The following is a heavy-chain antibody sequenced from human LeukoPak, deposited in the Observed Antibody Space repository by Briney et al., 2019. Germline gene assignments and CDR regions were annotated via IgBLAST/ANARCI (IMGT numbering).Heavy chain of an antibody. CDR1: GGSISSSSYY. CDR3: ARQTYCGADCYYYFDP. J-gene: IGHJ5*02. D-gene: IGHD2-21*02. Sequence: SETLSLTCTVSGGSISSSSYYWGWIRQPPGKGLEYIGNIYYSGSTNYNPSLKSRVTISVDTSKNQFSLKLSSVTAADTAVYYCARQTYCGADCYYYFDPWGQGTLVTVSS. V-gene: IGHV4-39*01. CDR2: IYYSGST.